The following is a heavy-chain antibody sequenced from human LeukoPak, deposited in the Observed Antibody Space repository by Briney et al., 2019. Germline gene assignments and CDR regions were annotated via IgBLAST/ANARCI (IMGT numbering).Heavy chain of an antibody. CDR3: AKIRKGTGYYDY. J-gene: IGHJ4*02. Sequence: GGSLRLSCAGSGFSVSNYYMNWVRQAPGKGLEWVSDISGTGSNTYYTDSVKGRFTISRDNSNSTLYLQMDSLRAEDTAVYYCAKIRKGTGYYDYWGQGTLVTVSS. V-gene: IGHV3-23*01. CDR1: GFSVSNYY. D-gene: IGHD3/OR15-3a*01. CDR2: ISGTGSNT.